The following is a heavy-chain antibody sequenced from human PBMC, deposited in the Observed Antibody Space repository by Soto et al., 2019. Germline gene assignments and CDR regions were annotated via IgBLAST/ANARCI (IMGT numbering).Heavy chain of an antibody. D-gene: IGHD3-9*01. J-gene: IGHJ4*02. CDR3: ARSDQYFDWLPQSPYYFDY. V-gene: IGHV1-18*01. CDR1: GYTFTSCG. Sequence: ASVKLSCKDSGYTFTSCGSSWVRQATRQGLEWMGWISGYNGNTKYAQKLQGRVTMTTDTSTSTAYMELRSLRSDDTAVYYCARSDQYFDWLPQSPYYFDYWGQGTLVTVSS. CDR2: ISGYNGNT.